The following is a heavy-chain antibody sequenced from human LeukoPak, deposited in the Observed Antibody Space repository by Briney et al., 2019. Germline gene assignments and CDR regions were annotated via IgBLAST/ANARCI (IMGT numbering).Heavy chain of an antibody. V-gene: IGHV4-39*01. CDR3: ARSRGVRMFDY. CDR1: GGSISSSSYY. J-gene: IGHJ4*02. D-gene: IGHD3-10*01. CDR2: IYYSGST. Sequence: PSETLSLTCTVSGGSISSSSYYWGWIRQPPGKGLGWIGSIYYSGSTYYNPSLKSRVTISVDTSKNQFSLKLSSVTAADTAVYYCARSRGVRMFDYWGQGTLVTVSS.